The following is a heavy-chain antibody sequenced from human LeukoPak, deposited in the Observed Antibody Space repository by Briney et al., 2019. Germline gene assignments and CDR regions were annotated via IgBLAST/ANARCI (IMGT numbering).Heavy chain of an antibody. CDR3: AKSSSPYSSSIYYFDY. CDR2: IGGSGGTT. D-gene: IGHD6-6*01. CDR1: GFTFSSYA. J-gene: IGHJ4*02. Sequence: GGSLRRSCAASGFTFSSYAMSWVRQAPGKGLDWVSIIGGSGGTTYYADSVKGRFTISRDNSKNTLYLQMNSLRVEDTAVYYCAKSSSPYSSSIYYFDYWGQGTLVTVSS. V-gene: IGHV3-23*01.